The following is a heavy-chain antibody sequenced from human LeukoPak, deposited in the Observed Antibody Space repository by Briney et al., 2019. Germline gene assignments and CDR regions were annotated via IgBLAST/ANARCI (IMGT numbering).Heavy chain of an antibody. J-gene: IGHJ6*03. Sequence: GGSLRLSCAASGFTFDDHGMTWVRQVPGKGLEWVSNINWNGATTNYADSVKGRFTISRDNSKNTLYLQMNSLRAEDTAVYYCARVKASYGDYGHYYCYYMDVWGKGTTVTVS. CDR2: INWNGATT. V-gene: IGHV3-20*04. D-gene: IGHD4-17*01. CDR1: GFTFDDHG. CDR3: ARVKASYGDYGHYYCYYMDV.